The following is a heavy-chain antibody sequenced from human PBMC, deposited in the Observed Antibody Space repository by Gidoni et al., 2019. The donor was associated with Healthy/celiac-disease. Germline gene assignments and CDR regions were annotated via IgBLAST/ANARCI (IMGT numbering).Heavy chain of an antibody. CDR3: AKAFSGSVTHDAFDI. J-gene: IGHJ3*02. V-gene: IGHV3-30*18. CDR2: ISYDGSNK. Sequence: QVQLVESGGGVVQPGRSLRLSCAATGVTFSSYGMHWGRQAPGKGLEWVAVISYDGSNKYYADSVKGRFTISRDNSKNTLYLQMNSLRAEDTAVYYCAKAFSGSVTHDAFDIWGQGTMVTVSS. D-gene: IGHD1-26*01. CDR1: GVTFSSYG.